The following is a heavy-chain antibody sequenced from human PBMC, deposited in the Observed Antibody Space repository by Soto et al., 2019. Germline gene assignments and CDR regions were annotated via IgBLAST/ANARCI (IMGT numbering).Heavy chain of an antibody. CDR2: INSDGSST. D-gene: IGHD4-17*01. Sequence: EVQLVESGGGLVQPGGSLRLSCAASGFTFSSYWMHWVRQAPGKGLVWVSRINSDGSSTSYAASVKGRFTISRDNAKNTLYLQMNSLRAEDTAVYYCARDKADYGDYGPFDPWGQGTLVTVSS. J-gene: IGHJ5*02. CDR1: GFTFSSYW. CDR3: ARDKADYGDYGPFDP. V-gene: IGHV3-74*01.